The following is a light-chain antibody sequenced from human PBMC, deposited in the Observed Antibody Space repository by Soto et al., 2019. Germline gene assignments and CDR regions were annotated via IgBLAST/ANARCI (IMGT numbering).Light chain of an antibody. CDR2: GAS. J-gene: IGKJ2*01. CDR1: ESVRSSY. V-gene: IGKV3-15*01. Sequence: ETVLTQSPGTLSLSPGDRATLSCRASESVRSSYLAWYQQRPGQAPRLLIYGASIRATSIPARFSGSGSGTEFTLTINSLQSEDFAVYYCQQYNKWPPYTFGQGTKLEIK. CDR3: QQYNKWPPYT.